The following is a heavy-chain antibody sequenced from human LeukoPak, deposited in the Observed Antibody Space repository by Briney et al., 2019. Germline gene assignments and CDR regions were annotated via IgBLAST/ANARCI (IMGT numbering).Heavy chain of an antibody. J-gene: IGHJ4*02. CDR1: GFTFSTHW. Sequence: PGGSLRLSCAASGFTFSTHWMHWVRQTPGKGLVWVSRISPDGSRTAYADSVKGRFTISRDNARDTPYLQLNRLGAEDTAVYYCARVSSLWSFDYWGQGTLVTVSS. V-gene: IGHV3-74*01. CDR2: ISPDGSRT. CDR3: ARVSSLWSFDY. D-gene: IGHD3-10*01.